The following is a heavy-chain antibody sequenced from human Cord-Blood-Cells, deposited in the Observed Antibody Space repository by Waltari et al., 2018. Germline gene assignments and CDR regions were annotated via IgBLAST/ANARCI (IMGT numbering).Heavy chain of an antibody. Sequence: QVQLQQWGAGLLKPSETLSLTCAVYGGSFSGYYWSWIRQPPRKGLEWMGEINHSGSTDYNPSLTSRVTISVDTSKNQFSLKLSSVTAADTAVYYCARIRYSGSYYYYYYGMDVWGQGTTVTVSS. CDR3: ARIRYSGSYYYYYYGMDV. D-gene: IGHD1-26*01. J-gene: IGHJ6*02. V-gene: IGHV4-34*01. CDR1: GGSFSGYY. CDR2: INHSGST.